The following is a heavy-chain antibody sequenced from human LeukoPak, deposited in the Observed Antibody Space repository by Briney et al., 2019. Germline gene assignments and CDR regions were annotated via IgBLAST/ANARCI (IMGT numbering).Heavy chain of an antibody. CDR3: ARQSWIQNNWFDP. CDR2: IIPIFGTA. CDR1: GGTFSSYA. V-gene: IGHV1-69*06. D-gene: IGHD5-18*01. Sequence: ASVKVSCKASGGTFSSYAISWVRQAPGQGLEWMGGIIPIFGTANYAQKFQGRVTITADKSTSTAYLQWSSLKASDTAMYYCARQSWIQNNWFDPWGQGTLVTVSS. J-gene: IGHJ5*02.